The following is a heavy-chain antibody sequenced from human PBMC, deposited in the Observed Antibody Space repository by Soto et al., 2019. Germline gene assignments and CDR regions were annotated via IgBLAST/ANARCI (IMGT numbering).Heavy chain of an antibody. Sequence: QEQLVESGGGVVQPGRSLRLSCVASGFTFRSYGMHWVRQAPGKGLEWVAVMSDDESKKYYADSVKGRLTISRDNCKNTLFLQMDTLISDDTAVYYCARTAGGRVRGALDIWGQVTMVTVSS. J-gene: IGHJ3*02. D-gene: IGHD6-13*01. V-gene: IGHV3-30-3*01. CDR3: ARTAGGRVRGALDI. CDR2: MSDDESKK. CDR1: GFTFRSYG.